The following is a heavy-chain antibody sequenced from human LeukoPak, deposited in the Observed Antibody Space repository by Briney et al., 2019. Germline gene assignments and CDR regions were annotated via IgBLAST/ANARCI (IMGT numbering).Heavy chain of an antibody. Sequence: TLSLTCTVSGGSIRSYYWRWIRQPPGKALEWLARIDWDDDKYYNTSLKTRLTISKDTSKNQVVLTMTNMDPVDTATYYCARMAVTTSGYYYYGMDVWGQGTTVTVSS. D-gene: IGHD4-17*01. CDR2: IDWDDDK. V-gene: IGHV2-70*11. CDR1: GGSIRSYY. J-gene: IGHJ6*02. CDR3: ARMAVTTSGYYYYGMDV.